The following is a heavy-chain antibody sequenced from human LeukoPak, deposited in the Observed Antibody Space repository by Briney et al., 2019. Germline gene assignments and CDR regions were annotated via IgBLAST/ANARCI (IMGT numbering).Heavy chain of an antibody. V-gene: IGHV3-13*01. CDR2: IDTASDT. Sequence: GGSLRLSCAASGFTFSRYDMHWVRQPTGKGLEWVSAIDTASDTYYPGSVKGRFTISRENAKNSLYLLMNSLRAGDTAVYYCARETSNIVVVPAAISHYYYYYMDVWGKGTTVTISS. J-gene: IGHJ6*03. D-gene: IGHD2-2*02. CDR3: ARETSNIVVVPAAISHYYYYYMDV. CDR1: GFTFSRYD.